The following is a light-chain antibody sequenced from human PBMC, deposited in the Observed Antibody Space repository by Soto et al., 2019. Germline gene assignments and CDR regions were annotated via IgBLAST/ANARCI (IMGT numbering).Light chain of an antibody. J-gene: IGLJ2*01. CDR1: SSDIGGLYNY. CDR3: SAYSSGATQVV. CDR2: DVN. V-gene: IGLV2-14*03. Sequence: QSALTQPASVSGSPGQSIAISCTGTSSDIGGLYNYVSWYQQHPGKAPKLLIYDVNDRPSGVSDRFSGSKSGNTASLTISGLQAEDGAGYFCSAYSSGATQVVFRGGAKLTVL.